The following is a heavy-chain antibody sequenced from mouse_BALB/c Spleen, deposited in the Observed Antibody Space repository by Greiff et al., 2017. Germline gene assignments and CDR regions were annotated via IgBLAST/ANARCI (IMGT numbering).Heavy chain of an antibody. V-gene: IGHV5-12-2*01. D-gene: IGHD2-4*01. CDR3: ARRDYDGVFAY. Sequence: DVQLVESGGGLVQPGGSLKLSCAASGFTFSSYTMSWVRQTPEKRLEWVAYISNGGGSTYYPDTVKGRFTISRDNAKNTLYLQMSSLKSEDTAMYYCARRDYDGVFAYWGQGTLVTVSA. CDR1: GFTFSSYT. CDR2: ISNGGGST. J-gene: IGHJ3*01.